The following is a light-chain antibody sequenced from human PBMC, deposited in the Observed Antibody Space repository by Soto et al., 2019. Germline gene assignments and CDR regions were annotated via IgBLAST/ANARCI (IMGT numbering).Light chain of an antibody. V-gene: IGLV2-11*01. J-gene: IGLJ1*01. CDR2: NVY. Sequence: QSALTQPRSVSGSPGRSVTISCTGTSSDVGGYDYVSWYQQHPGKAPKLMIYNVYDRPSGISYRFSGSKSGNTASLTISGLQGEDEADYYCSAYTVSRTYVFGTGTKVTVL. CDR3: SAYTVSRTYV. CDR1: SSDVGGYDY.